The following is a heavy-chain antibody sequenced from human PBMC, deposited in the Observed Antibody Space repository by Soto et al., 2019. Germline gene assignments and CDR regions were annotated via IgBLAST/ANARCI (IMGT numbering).Heavy chain of an antibody. Sequence: ASVKVSCKASGFTFTSSAVQWVRQARGQRLEWIGWIVVGSGNTNYAQKFQERVTITGDMSTSTAYMELSSLRSEDTAVYYCAALSGYSYGYGFDYYGMDVWGQGTTVTVSS. CDR1: GFTFTSSA. J-gene: IGHJ6*02. V-gene: IGHV1-58*01. D-gene: IGHD5-18*01. CDR2: IVVGSGNT. CDR3: AALSGYSYGYGFDYYGMDV.